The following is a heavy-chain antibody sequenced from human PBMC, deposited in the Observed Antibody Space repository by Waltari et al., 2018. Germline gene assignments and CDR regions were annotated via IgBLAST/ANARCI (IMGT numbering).Heavy chain of an antibody. V-gene: IGHV1-2*02. D-gene: IGHD3-10*01. CDR2: GNPNSGGT. CDR3: ARQYFYGSRGDEYYFDS. CDR1: GYGFSTYY. J-gene: IGHJ4*01. Sequence: QVQLVQSGPEVQKPGASVKVSCKTSGYGFSTYYIHWVRQAPGQGLEWMGWGNPNSGGTNYEQKFQGRVTMTRDTSITTVYMELSRLRSDDTAILYCARQYFYGSRGDEYYFDSWGQGTLLTVSS.